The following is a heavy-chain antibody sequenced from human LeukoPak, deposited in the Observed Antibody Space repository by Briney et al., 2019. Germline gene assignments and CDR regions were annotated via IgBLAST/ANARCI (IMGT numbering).Heavy chain of an antibody. Sequence: ASVTVSCKASGYTFTNYHINWVRQATGQGLEWMGWMNPNNGDSGYAQKFQGRVTITRDTSISTSYMELSSLRSEDTAVYYCAREIHYYDSSGYFDYWGQGTLVTVSS. J-gene: IGHJ4*02. D-gene: IGHD3-22*01. V-gene: IGHV1-8*03. CDR2: MNPNNGDS. CDR1: GYTFTNYH. CDR3: AREIHYYDSSGYFDY.